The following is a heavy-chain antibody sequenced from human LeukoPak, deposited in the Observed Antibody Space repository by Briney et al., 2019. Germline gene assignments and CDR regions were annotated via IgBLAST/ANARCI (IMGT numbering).Heavy chain of an antibody. CDR3: ARGRPHGNDY. J-gene: IGHJ4*02. D-gene: IGHD4-23*01. CDR1: GFTFSSYW. CDR2: IASDGSST. Sequence: GGSLRLSCAASGFTFSSYWMNWVRQAPGKGLMWVSRIASDGSSTTYADSVKGRFSISRDNAKNTLYLQMNSLRVEDTAVYYCARGRPHGNDYWGQGTLVTVSS. V-gene: IGHV3-74*01.